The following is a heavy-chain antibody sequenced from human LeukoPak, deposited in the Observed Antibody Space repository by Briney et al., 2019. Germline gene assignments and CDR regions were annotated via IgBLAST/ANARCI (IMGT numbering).Heavy chain of an antibody. CDR2: IYYSGST. Sequence: SETLSLTCTVSGYSISSGYYWGWIRQPPGKGLEWIGSIYYSGSTYYNPSLKSRVTISVDRSKNQFSLKLSSVTAADTAVYYCARDALLWFGELLLNYYYYMDVWGKGTTVTVSS. J-gene: IGHJ6*03. D-gene: IGHD3-10*01. V-gene: IGHV4-38-2*02. CDR1: GYSISSGYY. CDR3: ARDALLWFGELLLNYYYYMDV.